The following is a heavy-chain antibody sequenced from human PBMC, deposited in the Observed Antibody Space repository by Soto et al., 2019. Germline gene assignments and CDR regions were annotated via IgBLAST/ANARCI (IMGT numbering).Heavy chain of an antibody. V-gene: IGHV1-2*02. CDR1: GYTFTGYY. Sequence: GASVKVSCKASGYTFTGYYMHWVRQAPGQGLEWMGWINPNSGGTNYAQKFQGRVTMTRDTSISTAYMELSRLRSDDTAVYYCARETTPYFYGSGSYYGMDVWGQGTTIPVSS. J-gene: IGHJ6*02. CDR2: INPNSGGT. D-gene: IGHD3-10*01. CDR3: ARETTPYFYGSGSYYGMDV.